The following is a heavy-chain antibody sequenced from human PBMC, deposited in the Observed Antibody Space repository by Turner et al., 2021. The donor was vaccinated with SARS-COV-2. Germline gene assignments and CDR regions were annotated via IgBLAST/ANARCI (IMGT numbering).Heavy chain of an antibody. CDR3: AKDLTFIVVNDVVDA. CDR1: GFRFTTFA. D-gene: IGHD2-2*01. Sequence: EVHLLWSGGGLVQPGGSLRLSCVASGFRFTTFAMSWVRLAPGKGMEWVSAISGGGGSISYADSVKGRFAISRDNSKNTLYLQMNSLRAEDTAVYYCAKDLTFIVVNDVVDAWGQGTTVTVSS. V-gene: IGHV3-23*01. CDR2: ISGGGGSI. J-gene: IGHJ6*02.